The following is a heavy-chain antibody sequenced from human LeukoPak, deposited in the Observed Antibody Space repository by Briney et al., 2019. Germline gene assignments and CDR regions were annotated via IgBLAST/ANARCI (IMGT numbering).Heavy chain of an antibody. D-gene: IGHD3-16*01. J-gene: IGHJ4*02. CDR3: VRDYVWGTSESDY. CDR2: ISSTAYTI. V-gene: IGHV3-11*04. Sequence: GGSLRLSCAASGFTFSDSYMTWIRQAPGKGLEWVSYISSTAYTIFYADSVKGRFTISRDNAKNSLYLQMNSLRAEDTAIYYRVRDYVWGTSESDYWGQGILVTVSS. CDR1: GFTFSDSY.